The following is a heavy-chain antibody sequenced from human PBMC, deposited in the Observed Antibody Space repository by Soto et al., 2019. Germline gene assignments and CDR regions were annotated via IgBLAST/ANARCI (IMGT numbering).Heavy chain of an antibody. Sequence: SQTLSLTCAISGDSVSSNSAAWNWIRQFPSRGLEWLGRTYYRSKWYNDYAVSVKSRITINPDTSKNQFSLQLNSVTPEDTAVYYCARVQRWFARKSYYYGMDVWGQGTTVTVSS. CDR2: TYYRSKWYN. V-gene: IGHV6-1*01. CDR1: GDSVSSNSAA. J-gene: IGHJ6*02. D-gene: IGHD5-18*01. CDR3: ARVQRWFARKSYYYGMDV.